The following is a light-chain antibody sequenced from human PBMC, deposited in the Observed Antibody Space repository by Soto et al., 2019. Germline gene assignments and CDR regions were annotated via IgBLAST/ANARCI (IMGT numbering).Light chain of an antibody. CDR2: GAS. V-gene: IGKV3-20*01. J-gene: IGKJ4*01. Sequence: EIVERQSIGTVSLCPGERENISCRASQSVRSSYLAWYQQKPLPAPRLLIYGASSRATGIPDRFSVSGSGTDFTLTISILFPEFFAVYYSQQYFRSPLTFAGGTNVDIK. CDR1: QSVRSSY. CDR3: QQYFRSPLT.